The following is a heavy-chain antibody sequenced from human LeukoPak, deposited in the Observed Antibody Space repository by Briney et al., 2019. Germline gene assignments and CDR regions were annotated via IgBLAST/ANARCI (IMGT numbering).Heavy chain of an antibody. CDR3: ARLKSSGYYGSGGYYYYMDV. D-gene: IGHD3-22*01. V-gene: IGHV4-34*01. CDR2: INHSGNT. J-gene: IGHJ6*03. Sequence: SETLSLTCAVYGGSFSGYYWSWIRQPPGKGLEWIGEINHSGNTNYNPSLKSRVTISVDTSKNQFSLKLSSVTAADTAVYYCARLKSSGYYGSGGYYYYMDVWGKGTTVTISS. CDR1: GGSFSGYY.